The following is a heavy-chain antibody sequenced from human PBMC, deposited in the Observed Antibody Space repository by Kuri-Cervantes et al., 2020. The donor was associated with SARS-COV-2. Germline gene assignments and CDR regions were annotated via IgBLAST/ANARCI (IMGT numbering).Heavy chain of an antibody. CDR3: ARLNLYYYYYGMDV. V-gene: IGHV4-59*08. J-gene: IGHJ6*02. Sequence: SETLSLTCTVSGGSISSYYWSWIRQPPGKGLEWIGYIYYSGSTNYNPSLKSRVTISVDTSKNQFSLKLSSVTAADTAVYYCARLNLYYYYYGMDVWGQGTTVTVSS. CDR1: GGSISSYY. CDR2: IYYSGST.